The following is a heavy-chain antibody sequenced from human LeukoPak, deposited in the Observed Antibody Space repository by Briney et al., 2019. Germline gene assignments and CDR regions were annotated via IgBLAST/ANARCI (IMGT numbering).Heavy chain of an antibody. Sequence: ASVKVSCKASGYTFTSYGISWVRQAPGQGLEWMGRIIPILGIANYAQKFQGRVTITADKSTSTAYMELSSLRSEDTAVYYCARDGGRRYYDSSGYPLDYWGQGTLVTVSS. D-gene: IGHD3-22*01. CDR3: ARDGGRRYYDSSGYPLDY. CDR1: GYTFTSYG. V-gene: IGHV1-69*04. CDR2: IIPILGIA. J-gene: IGHJ4*02.